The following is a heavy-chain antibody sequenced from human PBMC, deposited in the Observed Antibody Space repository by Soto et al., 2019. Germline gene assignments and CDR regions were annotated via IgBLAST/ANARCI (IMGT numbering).Heavy chain of an antibody. CDR3: ARNQPQRYCSGGTCRPAYGMDV. J-gene: IGHJ6*02. CDR2: IYYSGDT. V-gene: IGHV4-39*01. CDR1: GGSISSDSFY. D-gene: IGHD2-15*01. Sequence: SETLSLTCTVSGGSISSDSFYWAWIRQPPGKGLEWIGIIYYSGDTYYNPSLAGRLTMSVDTSNQFSLTLRSVTAADTALYYCARNQPQRYCSGGTCRPAYGMDVWGQGTTVTV.